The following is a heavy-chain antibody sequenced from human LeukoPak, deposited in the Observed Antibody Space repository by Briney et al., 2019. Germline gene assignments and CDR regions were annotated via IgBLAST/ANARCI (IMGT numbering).Heavy chain of an antibody. CDR2: SYYSGCT. Sequence: PSETLSLTCTVSGGSISSSTYYWGWIRQPPGKGLEWNGGSYYSGCTYCSPSLKSRVTISVDTSKNQFSLRLSSVTAADTAVYYCARRDMTAVTAYAFDIWGQGTMVTVSS. V-gene: IGHV4-39*01. D-gene: IGHD4-11*01. CDR3: ARRDMTAVTAYAFDI. CDR1: GGSISSSTYY. J-gene: IGHJ3*02.